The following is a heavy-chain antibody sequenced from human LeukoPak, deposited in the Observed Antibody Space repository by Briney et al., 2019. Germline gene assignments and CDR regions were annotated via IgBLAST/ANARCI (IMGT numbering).Heavy chain of an antibody. CDR3: ARRREHGSGSDWL. Sequence: PGGSLRLSCAASGFTFNSYSMNWVRQTPRKGLEWVSSISSSSGYINYADSVKGRFTVSRDNAKNSLYLQMNSLRAEDTAVYYCARRREHGSGSDWLWGQGTLVTVSS. J-gene: IGHJ4*02. CDR1: GFTFNSYS. D-gene: IGHD3-10*01. V-gene: IGHV3-21*01. CDR2: ISSSSGYI.